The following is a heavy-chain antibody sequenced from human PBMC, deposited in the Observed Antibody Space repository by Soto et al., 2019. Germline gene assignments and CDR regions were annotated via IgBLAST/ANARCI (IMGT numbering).Heavy chain of an antibody. D-gene: IGHD3-3*01. CDR2: ISGSGGST. CDR1: GFTFSSYA. Sequence: GGSLRLSCSASGFTFSSYAMSWVRQAPGKGLEWVSAISGSGGSTYYADSVKGRFTISRDNSKNTLYLQMNSLRAEDTAVYYCAKDRYDFWSPRRSDVWGQGTTVTVSS. V-gene: IGHV3-23*01. J-gene: IGHJ6*02. CDR3: AKDRYDFWSPRRSDV.